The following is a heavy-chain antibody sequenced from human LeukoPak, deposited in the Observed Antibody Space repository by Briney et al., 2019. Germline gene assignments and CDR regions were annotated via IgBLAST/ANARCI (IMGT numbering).Heavy chain of an antibody. CDR1: GFTFSSYA. CDR3: AKDNCGGDCYPGGYDY. D-gene: IGHD2-21*02. V-gene: IGHV3-43*02. J-gene: IGHJ4*02. Sequence: GGSLRLSCASSGFTFSSYAMIWVRQAPGKGLEWVSAISDRGGSTYYADSVRGRFTISRDNSKNSLYLQMNSLRTEDTALYYCAKDNCGGDCYPGGYDYWGQGTLVPVSS. CDR2: ISDRGGST.